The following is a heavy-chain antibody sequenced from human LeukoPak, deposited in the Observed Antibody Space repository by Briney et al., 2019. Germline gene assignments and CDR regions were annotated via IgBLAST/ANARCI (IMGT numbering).Heavy chain of an antibody. D-gene: IGHD1-26*01. J-gene: IGHJ4*02. CDR1: GFTFSSYW. CDR3: AREGSQSASGTYPGND. V-gene: IGHV3-7*01. Sequence: GGSLRLSCAASGFTFSSYWMSWVRQAPGKGLEWVANIKQDGSEKYYVDSVKGRFTISRDNAKNSLFLQMNRLRAEDTAVYYCAREGSQSASGTYPGNDWGQGTLVTVSS. CDR2: IKQDGSEK.